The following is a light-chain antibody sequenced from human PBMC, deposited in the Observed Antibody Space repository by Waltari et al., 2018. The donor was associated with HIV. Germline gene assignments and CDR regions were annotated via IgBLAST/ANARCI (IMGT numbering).Light chain of an antibody. CDR1: SIGTKS. J-gene: IGLJ2*01. CDR3: QVWYSLTDPVV. CDR2: DDS. V-gene: IGLV3-21*02. Sequence: APGQTARIACGGNSIGTKSVHWYQQKPGQAPVLVVSDDSDRPSGIPERFSGSKSGNAATLTISRVEVGDEADYYCQVWYSLTDPVVFGGGTKLTVL.